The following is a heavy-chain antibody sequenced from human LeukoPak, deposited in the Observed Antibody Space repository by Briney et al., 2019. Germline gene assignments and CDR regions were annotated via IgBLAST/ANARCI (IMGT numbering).Heavy chain of an antibody. CDR1: GFTFSSYA. CDR2: ISGSGGST. V-gene: IGHV3-23*01. J-gene: IGHJ6*02. D-gene: IGHD6-13*01. Sequence: GGSLRLSCAASGFTFSSYAMSWVRQAPGKGLEWVSAISGSGGSTYYADSVKGRFTISRDNSKNTLYLQMNSLRAEDTAVYYCARDTAYSSSWYGNLDYYYGMDVWGQGTTVTVSS. CDR3: ARDTAYSSSWYGNLDYYYGMDV.